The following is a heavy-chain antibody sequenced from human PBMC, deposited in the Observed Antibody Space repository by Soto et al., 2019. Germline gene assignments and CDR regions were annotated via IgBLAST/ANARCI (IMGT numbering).Heavy chain of an antibody. D-gene: IGHD3-22*01. J-gene: IGHJ3*02. V-gene: IGHV3-74*01. Sequence: VQLVESGGGLVQPGGSLRLSCAASGFTLSSYWMHWVRQAPGEGLVWVSHINSDGSSTSYADSVKGRFTISRDNAKNTVYLQMNSVRAEYTALYYCARDGESSGHYQEGAFDIWGQGTMVIVSS. CDR1: GFTLSSYW. CDR2: INSDGSST. CDR3: ARDGESSGHYQEGAFDI.